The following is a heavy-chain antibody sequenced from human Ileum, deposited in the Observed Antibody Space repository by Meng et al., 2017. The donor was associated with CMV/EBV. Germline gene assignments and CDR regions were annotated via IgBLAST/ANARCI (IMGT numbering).Heavy chain of an antibody. J-gene: IGHJ4*01. Sequence: GGSLRLSCAASGFTFSNYWISWVRQAPGKGLKWVANIKEDGSEKYYVDSVKGRFTISRDNAKKSLYLQMNSLRAEDTAVYYSAISPKDVLLPVAMTGWGQGTLVTVSS. D-gene: IGHD3-22*01. V-gene: IGHV3-7*03. CDR1: GFTFSNYW. CDR3: AISPKDVLLPVAMTG. CDR2: IKEDGSEK.